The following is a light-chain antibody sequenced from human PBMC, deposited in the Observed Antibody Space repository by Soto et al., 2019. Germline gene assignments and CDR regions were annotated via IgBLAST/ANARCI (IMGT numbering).Light chain of an antibody. CDR3: QQSYTTVYT. CDR2: DAS. V-gene: IGKV1-39*01. Sequence: DIQMTQSPSSLSASVGDRVTITCRASQTIGANLNWYRQKLGKAPTLLIYDASTLQSGVPSRFSGLGSGTDFALTITSLQLDDSATYYCQQSYTTVYTFGQGTKVDIK. J-gene: IGKJ2*01. CDR1: QTIGAN.